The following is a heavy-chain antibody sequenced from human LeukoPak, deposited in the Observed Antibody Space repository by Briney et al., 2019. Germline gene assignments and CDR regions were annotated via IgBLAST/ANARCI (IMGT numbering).Heavy chain of an antibody. D-gene: IGHD1-26*01. CDR3: AKLYSGSYYGFSDY. CDR2: ISWNSGSI. V-gene: IGHV3-9*01. J-gene: IGHJ4*02. CDR1: GFTFDDCA. Sequence: GRSLRLSCAASGFTFDDCAMHWVRQAPGKGLEWVSGISWNSGSIGYADSVKGRFTISRDNAKNSLYLQMNSLRAEDTALYYCAKLYSGSYYGFSDYWGQGTLVTVSS.